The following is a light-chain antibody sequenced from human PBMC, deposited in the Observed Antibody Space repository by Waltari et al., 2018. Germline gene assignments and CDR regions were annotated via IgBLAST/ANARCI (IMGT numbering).Light chain of an antibody. CDR3: QQRSNLPLT. CDR2: DAS. Sequence: EIVLTQSPATLSLSPGERATLLCRASQSVSSYLAWYQQKPGQGPRRLIYDASNRSTGIPARFSGSGSGTDFTLTISSLEPEDFAVYYCQQRSNLPLTFGGGTKVEIK. J-gene: IGKJ4*01. V-gene: IGKV3-11*01. CDR1: QSVSSY.